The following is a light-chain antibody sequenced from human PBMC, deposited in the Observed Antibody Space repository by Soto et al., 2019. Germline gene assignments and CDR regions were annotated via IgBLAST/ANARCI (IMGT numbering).Light chain of an antibody. J-gene: IGLJ3*02. V-gene: IGLV2-18*02. CDR1: SSDVGSYNR. CDR2: QVS. CDR3: SSYTSSSTWV. Sequence: QSALTQPPSVSGSPGQSVSISWTGTSSDVGSYNRVSWYQQPPGTAPKLMIYQVSNRPSGVPDRFSGSKSGNTASLTISGLQSEDEADYYWSSYTSSSTWVFGGGTKLTVL.